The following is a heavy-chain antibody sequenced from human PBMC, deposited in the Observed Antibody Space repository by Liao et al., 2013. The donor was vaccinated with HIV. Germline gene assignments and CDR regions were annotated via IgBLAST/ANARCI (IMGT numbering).Heavy chain of an antibody. CDR2: ISASGGT. D-gene: IGHD3-10*01. Sequence: QVQLRESGPGLVKPSETLSLTCTVSGGSISNYYWNWVRQPAGKGLEWIGRISASGGTNYNPSLKSRVTMSVDTSRNQFSLNLNSVTAADTAIYYCARGGISFDYWGQGTPVAVSS. CDR3: ARGGISFDY. CDR1: GGSISNYY. V-gene: IGHV4-4*07. J-gene: IGHJ4*02.